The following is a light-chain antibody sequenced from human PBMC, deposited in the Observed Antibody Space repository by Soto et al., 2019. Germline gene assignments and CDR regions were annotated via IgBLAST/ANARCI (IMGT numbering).Light chain of an antibody. CDR2: LEGSGSY. CDR3: ETWDSNTHV. J-gene: IGLJ1*01. CDR1: NGHSSYI. V-gene: IGLV4-60*02. Sequence: QLVLTQSSSASASLGSSVKLTCTLSNGHSSYIIAWHQQQPGKAPRYLMKLEGSGSYNKGSGVPDRFSGSSSGADRYLTISNLQFEDEADYYCETWDSNTHVFGTGTKVTVL.